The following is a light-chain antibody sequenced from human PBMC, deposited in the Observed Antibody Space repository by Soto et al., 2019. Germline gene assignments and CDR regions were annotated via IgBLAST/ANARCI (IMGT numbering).Light chain of an antibody. Sequence: QSVLTQPASVSGSPGQSITISCTGTSSDVGSYNLVSWYQQHPDKAPKFMIYDVSKRPSGVSNRFSGSKSGNTASLTISGLQAEDEADYYCCSYAGSSTVVFGGGTKLTVL. J-gene: IGLJ2*01. V-gene: IGLV2-23*02. CDR1: SSDVGSYNL. CDR2: DVS. CDR3: CSYAGSSTVV.